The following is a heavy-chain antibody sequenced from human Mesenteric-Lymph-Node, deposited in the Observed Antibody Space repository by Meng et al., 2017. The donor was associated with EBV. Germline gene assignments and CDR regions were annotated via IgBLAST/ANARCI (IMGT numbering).Heavy chain of an antibody. Sequence: QGRRRGPGPGPVKPFQTPSLTLAVSGGSVRSAGYYWNWIRQPPGKGLEWIGYMYYSGSIYYNPSLKSRVTISVDTSKKQFSLKLSSVTAADTAVYYCASRGYSDGWTFDSWGKGTLVTVSS. V-gene: IGHV4-30-4*01. CDR1: GGSVRSAGYY. D-gene: IGHD5-18*01. CDR3: ASRGYSDGWTFDS. J-gene: IGHJ4*02. CDR2: MYYSGSI.